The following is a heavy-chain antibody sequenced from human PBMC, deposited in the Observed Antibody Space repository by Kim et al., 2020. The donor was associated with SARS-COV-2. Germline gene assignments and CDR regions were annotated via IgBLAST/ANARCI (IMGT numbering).Heavy chain of an antibody. Sequence: GGSLRLSCAASGFTFSGYGMHWVRQAPGKGLEWVAVISYHGRNKYYADSVKGRFTISRDNSKNTLYLQMNSLRAEDTAVYYCAGSVGEGGYYYYYGMDVWGPGTTVTVSS. D-gene: IGHD3-10*01. CDR2: ISYHGRNK. J-gene: IGHJ6*02. CDR1: GFTFSGYG. V-gene: IGHV3-33*05. CDR3: AGSVGEGGYYYYYGMDV.